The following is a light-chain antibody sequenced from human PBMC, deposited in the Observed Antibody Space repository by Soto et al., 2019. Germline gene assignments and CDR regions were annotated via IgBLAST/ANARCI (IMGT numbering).Light chain of an antibody. CDR2: DVS. V-gene: IGLV2-11*01. Sequence: QSALTQPRSVSGSPGQLVTISCTGTSSDVGYYNYVSWYQQHPGKAPKVMIYDVSERPSGVPDRFSGSKSGNTASLTISGLQAEDEADYYCCSYAGSPRYVFGTGTKLTVL. J-gene: IGLJ1*01. CDR1: SSDVGYYNY. CDR3: CSYAGSPRYV.